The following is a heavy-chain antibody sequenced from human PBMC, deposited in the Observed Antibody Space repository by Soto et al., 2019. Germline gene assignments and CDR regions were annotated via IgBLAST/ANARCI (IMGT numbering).Heavy chain of an antibody. V-gene: IGHV2-5*02. Sequence: QITLKESGPTLVKPTQTLTLTCTFSGFSLTTSGVSVAWIRQPPGKALEWLALIYWDDDKRYSPSLESRLTITKDTSKTRVVLTRTNMDPVDTATYYCAYSRLPSTVTTSAEYFQHWGQGTLVTVSS. CDR2: IYWDDDK. J-gene: IGHJ1*01. D-gene: IGHD4-17*01. CDR1: GFSLTTSGVS. CDR3: AYSRLPSTVTTSAEYFQH.